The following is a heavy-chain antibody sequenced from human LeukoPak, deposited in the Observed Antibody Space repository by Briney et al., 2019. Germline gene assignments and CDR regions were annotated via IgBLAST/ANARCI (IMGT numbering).Heavy chain of an antibody. J-gene: IGHJ2*01. CDR2: ISSISSII. V-gene: IGHV3-48*02. CDR3: ARDAALIVGATYWYFDL. CDR1: GFTFSTYS. D-gene: IGHD1-26*01. Sequence: GGSLRLSCAASGFTFSTYSFNWVRQAPGKRLEWVSYISSISSIIYYADFVKGRFTISRDHATNSLFLQMNSLRDEDTAVYYCARDAALIVGATYWYFDLWGRGTLVTVSS.